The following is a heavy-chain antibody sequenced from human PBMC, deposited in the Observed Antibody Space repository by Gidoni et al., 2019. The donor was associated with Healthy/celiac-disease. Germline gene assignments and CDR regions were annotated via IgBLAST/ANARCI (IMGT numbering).Heavy chain of an antibody. V-gene: IGHV4-31*03. CDR2: SYYSGST. Sequence: QVQLQASGPGLVKPSQTLSLPCTVPGGSISSGGYYWSWIRQHPGKGLEWIGYSYYSGSTYYNPSLKSRVTISVDTSKNQFSRKLSSVTAADTAVYYCARGRPGNFDYWGQGTLVTVSS. CDR1: GGSISSGGYY. D-gene: IGHD2-21*01. CDR3: ARGRPGNFDY. J-gene: IGHJ4*02.